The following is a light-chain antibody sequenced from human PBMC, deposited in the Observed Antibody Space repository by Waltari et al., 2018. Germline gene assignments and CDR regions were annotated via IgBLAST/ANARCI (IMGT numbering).Light chain of an antibody. J-gene: IGKJ1*01. CDR1: QSVSSN. CDR2: GAS. CDR3: QQYNNWPPGAGT. Sequence: EIVMTQSPATLSVSPGERATLSCRASQSVSSNLAWYQQKPGQAHRLLIYGASTRATGIPARFSGSGSGTEFTLTISSLQSEDFAVYYCQQYNNWPPGAGTFGQGTKVEIK. V-gene: IGKV3-15*01.